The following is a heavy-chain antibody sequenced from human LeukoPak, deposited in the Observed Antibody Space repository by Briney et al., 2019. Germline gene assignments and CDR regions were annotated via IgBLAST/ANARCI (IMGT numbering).Heavy chain of an antibody. CDR1: GFTLSKYD. J-gene: IGHJ5*02. CDR2: IAYDGNNK. CDR3: ARAAAETGAFRDNWFDP. Sequence: GGSLRLSCVASGFTLSKYDVHWVRQAPGRGLEWVAVIAYDGNNKIYADSVKGRFTISRDNSKNTLYLQMNSLRAEDTAVYYCARAAAETGAFRDNWFDPGGQGTRVTVS. V-gene: IGHV3-30-3*01. D-gene: IGHD6-19*01.